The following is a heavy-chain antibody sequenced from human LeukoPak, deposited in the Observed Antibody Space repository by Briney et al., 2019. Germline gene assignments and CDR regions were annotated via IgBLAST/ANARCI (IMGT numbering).Heavy chain of an antibody. CDR3: ARGVGFGEFTTDDDDY. D-gene: IGHD3-10*01. Sequence: ASVKVSCKASGYTFTSYDINWVRQATGQGLEWMGWINPNNGNTGYAQKFQGRVTMTRNTSITTAYMEVSSLRSEDTAVYYCARGVGFGEFTTDDDDYWGQGTLVTVSS. J-gene: IGHJ4*02. CDR2: INPNNGNT. V-gene: IGHV1-8*01. CDR1: GYTFTSYD.